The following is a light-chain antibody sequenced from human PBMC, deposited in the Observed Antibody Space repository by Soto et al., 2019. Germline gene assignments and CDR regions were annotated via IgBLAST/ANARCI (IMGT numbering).Light chain of an antibody. CDR1: QDIRND. J-gene: IGKJ1*01. V-gene: IGKV1-17*01. CDR2: TAS. CDR3: QQYNSYSWT. Sequence: IQMTQSPSSLSASVGDRVTITCRASQDIRNDLGWFQQKPGKAPKLLINTASTLQSGVSSRFSGSGSGTEFTLTISSLQPDDFATYYCQQYNSYSWTFGQGTKVDIK.